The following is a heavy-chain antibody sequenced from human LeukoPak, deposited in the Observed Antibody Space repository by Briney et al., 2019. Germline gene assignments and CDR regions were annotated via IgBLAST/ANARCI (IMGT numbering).Heavy chain of an antibody. Sequence: WASVKVSCKASGYTFTGYSMHWVRQAPGQGLEWMGWINPNSGGTNYAQKFQGRVTMTRDTSISTAYMELSRLRSDDTAVYYCARTDTAMATDAFDIWGQGTMVTVSS. J-gene: IGHJ3*02. D-gene: IGHD5-18*01. V-gene: IGHV1-2*02. CDR3: ARTDTAMATDAFDI. CDR1: GYTFTGYS. CDR2: INPNSGGT.